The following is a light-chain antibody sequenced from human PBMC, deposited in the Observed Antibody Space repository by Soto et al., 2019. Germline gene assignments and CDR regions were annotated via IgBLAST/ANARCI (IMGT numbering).Light chain of an antibody. CDR3: KSYAGSNKYV. CDR1: KNDIGVYDF. V-gene: IGLV2-8*01. J-gene: IGLJ1*01. CDR2: EVV. Sequence: QYAVTHPPSASGSPGQSVTISCTGTKNDIGVYDFVSWYQHHPGKAPRLIIYEVVQRPSGVPDRFSGSKSGNTASLTVSGLQAADEADYFCKSYAGSNKYVFGSGTKVTXL.